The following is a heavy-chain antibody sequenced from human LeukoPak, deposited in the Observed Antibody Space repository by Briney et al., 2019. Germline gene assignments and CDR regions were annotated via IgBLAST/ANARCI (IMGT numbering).Heavy chain of an antibody. CDR1: GVSIISSY. CDR2: MKFNGKT. CDR3: ARAPPPRCPGNDCYPIFDF. J-gene: IGHJ4*02. V-gene: IGHV4-59*01. Sequence: PSETLSLTCTVSGVSIISSYMRWIRQPPGKGLEWIAYMKFNGKTDYKPPLKPRVTISLDTSKNQFSLILNSVTSADTAVYYCARAPPPRCPGNDCYPIFDFWGQGSLVTVSS. D-gene: IGHD2-21*02.